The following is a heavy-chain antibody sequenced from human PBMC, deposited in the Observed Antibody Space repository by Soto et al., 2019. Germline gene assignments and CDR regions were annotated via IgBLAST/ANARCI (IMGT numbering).Heavy chain of an antibody. J-gene: IGHJ3*02. Sequence: SETLSLTCTVSGGSISSYYWSWIRQPPGKGLEWIGYIYYSGSTNYNPSLKSRVTISVDTSKNQFSLKLSSVTAADTAVYYCARHRRSLWSGYSNDAFDIWGQGTMVT. D-gene: IGHD3-3*01. CDR3: ARHRRSLWSGYSNDAFDI. CDR1: GGSISSYY. CDR2: IYYSGST. V-gene: IGHV4-59*08.